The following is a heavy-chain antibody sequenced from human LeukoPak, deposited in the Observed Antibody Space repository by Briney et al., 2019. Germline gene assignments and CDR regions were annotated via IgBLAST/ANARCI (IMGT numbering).Heavy chain of an antibody. CDR1: GVTFRFYS. CDR3: ARDGGSVGTTAVSFDY. CDR2: ICGTTTYI. Sequence: VGAPRHSCAASGVTFRFYSMNWGPAAPGKGLESLSSICGTTTYIYYADSVKGRFTISRDNAKNSLFLEMSSLRAEDTAVYYCARDGGSVGTTAVSFDYWGQGTLVTVSS. V-gene: IGHV3-21*01. J-gene: IGHJ4*02. D-gene: IGHD1-26*01.